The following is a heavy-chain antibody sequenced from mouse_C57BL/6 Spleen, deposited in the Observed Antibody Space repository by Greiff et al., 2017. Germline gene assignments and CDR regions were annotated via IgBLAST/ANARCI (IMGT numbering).Heavy chain of an antibody. D-gene: IGHD1-1*01. Sequence: EVQLQQSGPELVKPGASVKISCKASGYSFTGYYLNWVKQSPEKSLEWIGEINPSTGGTTYNQKFKAKATLTVDKSSSTAYMQLKSLTSEDSAVYYCARGHYGSVYAMDDWGQGTSVTVSS. J-gene: IGHJ4*01. CDR3: ARGHYGSVYAMDD. V-gene: IGHV1-42*01. CDR2: INPSTGGT. CDR1: GYSFTGYY.